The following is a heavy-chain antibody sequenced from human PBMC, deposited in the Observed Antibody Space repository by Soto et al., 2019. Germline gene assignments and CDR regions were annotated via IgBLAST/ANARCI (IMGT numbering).Heavy chain of an antibody. J-gene: IGHJ4*02. CDR1: GYTFTHYY. V-gene: IGHV1-46*01. Sequence: QVQLVQSGAEVKKPGASVKLSCRTSGYTFTHYYIHWVRQAPGQGLEWLAIINPASGSTNYAQDFLGRVPLAMGPATTHGLIEVGGLGAEDPGIFYCARDLAAGDHWGQGTLVTVSS. CDR2: INPASGST. D-gene: IGHD6-25*01. CDR3: ARDLAAGDH.